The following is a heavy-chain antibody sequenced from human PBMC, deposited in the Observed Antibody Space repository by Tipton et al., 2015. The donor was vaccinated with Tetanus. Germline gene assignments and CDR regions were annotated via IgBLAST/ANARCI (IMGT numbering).Heavy chain of an antibody. Sequence: TLSLTCTVSGGSISSYYWSWIRQPPGKGLEWIGYIYYSGSTNYNPSLKSRVTISVDTSKNQFSLKLSSVTAADTAVYYCAHGGYYDYGMDVWGQGTTVTVSS. J-gene: IGHJ6*02. D-gene: IGHD3-10*01. CDR2: IYYSGST. CDR3: AHGGYYDYGMDV. V-gene: IGHV4-59*01. CDR1: GGSISSYY.